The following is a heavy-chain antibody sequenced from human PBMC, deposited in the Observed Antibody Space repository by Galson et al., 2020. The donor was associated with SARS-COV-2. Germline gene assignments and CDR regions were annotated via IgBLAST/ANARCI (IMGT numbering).Heavy chain of an antibody. Sequence: SVKVSCKASGGTFSSYAISWVRQAPGQGLEWMGGIIPIFGTANYAQKFQGRVTITADKSTSTAYMELSSLRSEDTAVYYCARNSAYYYDDYYGMDVWGQGTTVTVSS. CDR1: GGTFSSYA. CDR3: ARNSAYYYDDYYGMDV. D-gene: IGHD3-22*01. J-gene: IGHJ6*02. CDR2: IIPIFGTA. V-gene: IGHV1-69*06.